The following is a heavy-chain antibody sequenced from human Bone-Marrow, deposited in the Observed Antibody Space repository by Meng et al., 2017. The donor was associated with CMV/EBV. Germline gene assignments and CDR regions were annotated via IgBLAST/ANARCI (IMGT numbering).Heavy chain of an antibody. CDR1: VFTFSDYY. CDR3: ARELLGDITMVPHFDY. J-gene: IGHJ4*02. Sequence: SVFTFSDYYMSWIRQAPGRGLEWVSYISSSGSTIYYADSVKGRFTISRDNAKNSLYLQMNSLRAEDTAVYYCARELLGDITMVPHFDYWGQGTLVTVSS. CDR2: ISSSGSTI. V-gene: IGHV3-11*01. D-gene: IGHD3-10*01.